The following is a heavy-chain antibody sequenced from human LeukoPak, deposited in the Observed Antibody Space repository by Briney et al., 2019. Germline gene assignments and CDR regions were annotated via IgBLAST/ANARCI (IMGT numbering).Heavy chain of an antibody. CDR2: ISGSGGST. Sequence: GGSLRLSCAASGFTFSSYAMSWVRQAPGKGLEWVSAISGSGGSTYYADSVKGRFTISRDNSKNTLYLQMNSLRAEDTAVYYCAKDQGEYYHDSSGSAYWGQGTLVTVSS. CDR3: AKDQGEYYHDSSGSAY. D-gene: IGHD3-22*01. J-gene: IGHJ4*02. CDR1: GFTFSSYA. V-gene: IGHV3-23*01.